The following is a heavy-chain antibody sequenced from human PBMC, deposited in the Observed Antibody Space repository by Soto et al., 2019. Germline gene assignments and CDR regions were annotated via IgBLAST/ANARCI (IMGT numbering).Heavy chain of an antibody. V-gene: IGHV4-30-4*01. CDR3: ARTPLTGNKRDYYFDY. CDR1: GGSISSGNYY. D-gene: IGHD3-9*01. J-gene: IGHJ4*02. Sequence: SETLSLTCTVSGGSISSGNYYWSWIRQPPGKGLEWIGHIYYSGSTYYNPSLKSRVTISADTSKNQLSLKLSSVTAADTAVYYCARTPLTGNKRDYYFDYWGQG. CDR2: IYYSGST.